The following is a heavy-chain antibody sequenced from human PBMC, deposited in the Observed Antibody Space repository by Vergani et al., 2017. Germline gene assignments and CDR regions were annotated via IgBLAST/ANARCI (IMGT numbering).Heavy chain of an antibody. CDR1: GFTFSSYA. V-gene: IGHV3-30*04. CDR3: AREGGITIFGVVKGGAFDF. D-gene: IGHD3-3*01. CDR2: ISYDGSNK. Sequence: QVQLVESGGGVVQPGRSLRLSCAASGFTFSSYAMHWVRQAPGQGLEWVAVISYDGSNKYYADSVKGRFTISRDNSKNTLYLQMNSLGAEDTAVYYCAREGGITIFGVVKGGAFDFWGQGTMVTVSS. J-gene: IGHJ3*01.